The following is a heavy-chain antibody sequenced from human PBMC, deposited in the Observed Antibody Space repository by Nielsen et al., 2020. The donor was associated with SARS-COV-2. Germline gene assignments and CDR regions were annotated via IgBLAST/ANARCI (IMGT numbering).Heavy chain of an antibody. J-gene: IGHJ4*02. CDR2: IYSGGSST. V-gene: IGHV3-23*03. D-gene: IGHD6-13*01. CDR3: ARAAAGDLGFDY. Sequence: GESLKISCAASGFTFSSYAMSWVRQAPGKGLEWVSVIYSGGSSTNYADSVKGRFTISRDNAKNSLYLQMNSLRAEDTAVYYCARAAAGDLGFDYWGQGTLVTVSS. CDR1: GFTFSSYA.